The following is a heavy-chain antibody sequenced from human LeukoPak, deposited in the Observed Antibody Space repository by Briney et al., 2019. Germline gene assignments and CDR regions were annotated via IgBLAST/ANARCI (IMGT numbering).Heavy chain of an antibody. V-gene: IGHV1-8*01. CDR2: MNPNGGNT. D-gene: IGHD5-12*01. CDR3: EIYSGYDSY. J-gene: IGHJ4*02. Sequence: ASVKVSCKASGYTFTSYDINWVRQATGQGLEWMGWMNPNGGNTDYAQKFQGRVTMTRNTSISTAYMELSSLRSEDTAVYYCEIYSGYDSYWGQGTLATVSS. CDR1: GYTFTSYD.